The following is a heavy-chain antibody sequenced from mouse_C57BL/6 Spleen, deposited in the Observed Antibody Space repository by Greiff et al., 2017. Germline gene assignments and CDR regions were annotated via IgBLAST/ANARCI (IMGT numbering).Heavy chain of an antibody. J-gene: IGHJ2*01. CDR3: ARERDGNLDY. D-gene: IGHD2-1*01. Sequence: VMLVESGPELVKPGASVKISCKASGYSFTSYYIHWVKQRPGQGLEWIGWIYPGSGNTKYNEKFKGKATLTADTSSSTAYMQLSSLTSEDSAVYYCARERDGNLDYWGQGTTLTVSS. V-gene: IGHV1-66*01. CDR1: GYSFTSYY. CDR2: IYPGSGNT.